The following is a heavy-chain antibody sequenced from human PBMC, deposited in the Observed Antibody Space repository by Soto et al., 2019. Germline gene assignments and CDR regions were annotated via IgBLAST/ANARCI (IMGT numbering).Heavy chain of an antibody. Sequence: EVQLVESGGGLVQPGGSLRLSCAASGFTFSRYDMHWVRQATGKGLEWVSAIGTAGDTYYPGSVKGRFTISRENAKNSLYLQMNSLRAGDTDVYYCARAQPVVGSGYYGYYYCYMDVWGKGTTVTVSS. CDR2: IGTAGDT. CDR1: GFTFSRYD. J-gene: IGHJ6*03. D-gene: IGHD3-3*01. CDR3: ARAQPVVGSGYYGYYYCYMDV. V-gene: IGHV3-13*01.